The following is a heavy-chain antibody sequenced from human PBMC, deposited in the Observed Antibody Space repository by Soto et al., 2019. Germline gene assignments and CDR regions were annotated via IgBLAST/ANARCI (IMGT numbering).Heavy chain of an antibody. CDR2: ISSSSTI. Sequence: EVQLVESGGGLVQPGGSLRLSCAASGFTFSSYSMNWVRQAPGKGLEWVSCISSSSTIYYADSVKGRFTISRDNAKNSLYLQMNSLRAEDTAVYYCARPGRGYSSSWFDPWGQGTLVTVSS. V-gene: IGHV3-48*01. D-gene: IGHD6-13*01. CDR3: ARPGRGYSSSWFDP. J-gene: IGHJ5*02. CDR1: GFTFSSYS.